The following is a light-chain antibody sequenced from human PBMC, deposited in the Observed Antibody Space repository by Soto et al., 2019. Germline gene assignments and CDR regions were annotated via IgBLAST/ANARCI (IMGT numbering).Light chain of an antibody. J-gene: IGLJ3*02. CDR2: EVS. CDR1: SRDVGGYNY. V-gene: IGLV2-14*01. Sequence: QSALTQPASVSGSPGQSITISCTGTSRDVGGYNYVSWHQQHPGKAPKVIITEVSNRPSGVSNRFSGSKSGNTASLTISGLQAEDEADYYCNSYTSSSTRVFGGGTKLTVL. CDR3: NSYTSSSTRV.